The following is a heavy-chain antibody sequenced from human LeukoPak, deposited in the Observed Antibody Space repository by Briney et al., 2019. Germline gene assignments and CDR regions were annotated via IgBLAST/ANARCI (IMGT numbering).Heavy chain of an antibody. J-gene: IGHJ5*02. CDR1: GGSFSGYY. D-gene: IGHD2-2*01. Sequence: SETLSLTCAVYGGSFSGYYWSWIRQPPGKVLEWIGEINHSGSTNYNPSLKSRVTMSVDTSKNQFSLKLSSVTAADTAVYYCARHGEYQLRSRVWFDPWGQGTLVTVSS. CDR2: INHSGST. CDR3: ARHGEYQLRSRVWFDP. V-gene: IGHV4-34*01.